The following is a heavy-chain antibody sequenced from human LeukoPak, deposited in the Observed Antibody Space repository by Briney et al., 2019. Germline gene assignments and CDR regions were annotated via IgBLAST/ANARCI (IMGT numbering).Heavy chain of an antibody. D-gene: IGHD3-22*01. Sequence: WASVTVSCKASGYTFTIYYMHWVRQAPGQGLEWMGIINPSGGSTSYAQKFQGRVTMTRDTSTSTVYMELSSLRSEDTAVYFCAGVGDYYDSSGYYYYWGQGTLVTVSS. J-gene: IGHJ4*02. CDR2: INPSGGST. V-gene: IGHV1-46*01. CDR1: GYTFTIYY. CDR3: AGVGDYYDSSGYYYY.